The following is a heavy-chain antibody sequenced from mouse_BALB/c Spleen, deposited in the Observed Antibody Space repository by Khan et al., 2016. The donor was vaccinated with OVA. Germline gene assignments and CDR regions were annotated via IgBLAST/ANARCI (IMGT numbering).Heavy chain of an antibody. CDR2: ISYSGVT. CDR1: GYYITNGYA. D-gene: IGHD1-2*01. Sequence: EVQLQESGPGLVKPSQSLSLTCTVTGYYITNGYAWNWIRQFPGNKLEWMGYISYSGVTSYTPSLQSRISITRDTSKNQFFLQLNSVTTEDTATYVCTRGNYCGYYADYWGQGTTHTVSS. V-gene: IGHV3-2*02. CDR3: TRGNYCGYYADY. J-gene: IGHJ2*01.